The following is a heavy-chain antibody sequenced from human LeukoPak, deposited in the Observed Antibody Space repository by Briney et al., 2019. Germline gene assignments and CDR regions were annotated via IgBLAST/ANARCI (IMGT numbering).Heavy chain of an antibody. CDR2: MNPNSGNT. CDR1: GYTFTSYD. D-gene: IGHD6-19*01. J-gene: IGHJ4*02. Sequence: GASVKVSCKASGYTFTSYDINWVRQATGQGLEWMGWMNPNSGNTGYAQKFQGRVTMTRNTSISTAYMELSSLRSEDTAVYYCARGVRIAVAGLYYFDYWGQGTLVTVSS. CDR3: ARGVRIAVAGLYYFDY. V-gene: IGHV1-8*01.